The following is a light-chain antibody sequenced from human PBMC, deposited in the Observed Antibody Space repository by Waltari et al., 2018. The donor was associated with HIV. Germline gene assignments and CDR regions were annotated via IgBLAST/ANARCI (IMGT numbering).Light chain of an antibody. CDR1: SSAVCGYNY. Sequence: QSALTQPASVSGSPGQSITISCTGTSSAVCGYNYVSSYQQHPGKAPKLMIYDVSNRPSGVSNRFSGSKSGNTASLTISGLQAEDEADYYCSSYTSSSTLTVVFGGGTKLTVL. CDR2: DVS. V-gene: IGLV2-14*01. J-gene: IGLJ2*01. CDR3: SSYTSSSTLTVV.